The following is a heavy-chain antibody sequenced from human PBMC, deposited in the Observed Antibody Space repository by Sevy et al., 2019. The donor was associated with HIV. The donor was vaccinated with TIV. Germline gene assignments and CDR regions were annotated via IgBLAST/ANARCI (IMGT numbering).Heavy chain of an antibody. D-gene: IGHD3-10*01. CDR1: GGTFSSYA. V-gene: IGHV1-69*13. CDR2: IIPIFGTA. CDR3: ARDRPTMVRGLIWFD. Sequence: ASVKVSCKASGGTFSSYAISWVRQAPGQGLEWMGGIIPIFGTANYAQKFQGRVTITADESTSTAYMELSSLRSEDTAVYYRARDRPTMVRGLIWFDWGQGTLVTVSS. J-gene: IGHJ4*02.